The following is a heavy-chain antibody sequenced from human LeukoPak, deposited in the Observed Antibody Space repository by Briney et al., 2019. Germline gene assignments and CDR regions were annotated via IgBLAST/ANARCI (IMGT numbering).Heavy chain of an antibody. J-gene: IGHJ4*02. CDR1: GYTFTNYA. CDR3: ARVQSAYCSSSSCYGGYFDY. Sequence: ASVKVSCKASGYTFTNYAMHWVRQAPGQRPEWMGWINAGNGNTKYSQKFQGRVTITRDTSASTAYMEPSSLRPEDTAVYYCARVQSAYCSSSSCYGGYFDYWGQGTLVTVSS. CDR2: INAGNGNT. D-gene: IGHD2-2*01. V-gene: IGHV1-3*01.